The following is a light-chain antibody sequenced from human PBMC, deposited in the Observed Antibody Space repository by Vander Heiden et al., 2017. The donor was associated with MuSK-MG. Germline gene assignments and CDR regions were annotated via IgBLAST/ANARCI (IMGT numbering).Light chain of an antibody. CDR2: RNN. CDR3: AAWDDSRNGVV. CDR1: SSNIGSNT. V-gene: IGLV1-44*01. Sequence: QSVLTQPPSASGTPGQRVPIPCSGSSSNIGSNTVNWYQQLPGTAPNLLIYRNNQRPSGVPDRFSGSKSGTSASLAISGLQAEDEADYYCAAWDDSRNGVVFGGGTKLTVL. J-gene: IGLJ2*01.